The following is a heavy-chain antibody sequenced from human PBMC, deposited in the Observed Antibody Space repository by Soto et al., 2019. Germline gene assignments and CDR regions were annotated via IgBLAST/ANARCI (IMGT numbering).Heavy chain of an antibody. CDR2: IYYSGST. V-gene: IGHV4-39*01. CDR3: ARRHGADYVWGSYRYTNWFDP. D-gene: IGHD3-16*02. Sequence: SETLSLTCTVSGGSISSSSYYWGWIRQPPGKGLEWIGSIYYSGSTYYNPSLKSRVTISVDTSKNQFSLKLSSVTAADTAVYYCARRHGADYVWGSYRYTNWFDPWGQGTLVTVSS. CDR1: GGSISSSSYY. J-gene: IGHJ5*02.